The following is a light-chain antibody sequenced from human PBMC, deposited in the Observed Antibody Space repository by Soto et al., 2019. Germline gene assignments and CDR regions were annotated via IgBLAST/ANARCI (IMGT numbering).Light chain of an antibody. J-gene: IGLJ2*01. CDR1: SSDVGGYNY. Sequence: QSALTQPASVSGSPGQSITISCTGTSSDVGGYNYVSWYQQHPGKAPKLMIYDVSNRPSGVSNRFSGSKSGNTASLTISGLQAEDEADYYCSSYTSSSTLGVFGGGTKRTVI. V-gene: IGLV2-14*01. CDR2: DVS. CDR3: SSYTSSSTLGV.